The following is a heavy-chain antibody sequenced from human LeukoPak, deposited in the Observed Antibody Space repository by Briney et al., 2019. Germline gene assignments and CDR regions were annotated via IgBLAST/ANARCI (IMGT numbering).Heavy chain of an antibody. D-gene: IGHD1/OR15-1a*01. CDR3: ARQRVMLTGTGGTWIDP. V-gene: IGHV3-23*01. CDR2: LSGSGRAT. CDR1: GFTFSSYN. J-gene: IGHJ5*02. Sequence: GGSLRLSCVASGFTFSSYNMIWLRQSPGKGLEGFSGLSGSGRATYYAHSVKARFTISRENSKNTMFLHMHSLRVDDPAVYYCARQRVMLTGTGGTWIDPWGQGNLVTVSS.